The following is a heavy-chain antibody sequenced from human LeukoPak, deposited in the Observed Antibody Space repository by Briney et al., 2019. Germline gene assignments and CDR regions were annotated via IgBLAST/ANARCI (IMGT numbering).Heavy chain of an antibody. D-gene: IGHD3-22*01. CDR2: INHSGST. V-gene: IGHV4-34*01. CDR3: ARGYYYYDSSGYYPFNY. Sequence: PSETLSLTCAVYGGSFSGYYWSWIRQSPGKGLEWIGEINHSGSTNYNPSLKSRVTISVDTSKNQFSLKLSSVTAADTAVYYCARGYYYYDSSGYYPFNYWGQGTLVTVSS. CDR1: GGSFSGYY. J-gene: IGHJ4*02.